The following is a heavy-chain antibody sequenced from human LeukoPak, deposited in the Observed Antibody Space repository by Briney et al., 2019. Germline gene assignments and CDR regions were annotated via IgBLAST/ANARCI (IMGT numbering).Heavy chain of an antibody. CDR2: IYPGDSDT. J-gene: IGHJ3*02. CDR3: ATRTVARSNNGFDT. Sequence: GESPKISCKGSGYSFTSYWIAWVRQMPGKGLEWMGFIYPGDSDTRYSPSFQGQVTMSADKSISTAYLQWSSLKASDTAMYYCATRTVARSNNGFDTWGQGTMVTVSA. D-gene: IGHD3/OR15-3a*01. V-gene: IGHV5-51*01. CDR1: GYSFTSYW.